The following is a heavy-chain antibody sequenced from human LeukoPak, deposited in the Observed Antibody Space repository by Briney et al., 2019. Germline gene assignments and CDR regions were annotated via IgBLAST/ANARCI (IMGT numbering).Heavy chain of an antibody. D-gene: IGHD3-22*01. Sequence: SETLSLTCTVSGGSINSSGYYWGWIRQPPGKGLEWIGYIYYSGSTNYNPSLKSRVTISVGTSKNQFSLKLSSVTAADTAVYYCARAYDSSGYWSIDAFDIWGQGTMVTVSS. CDR2: IYYSGST. V-gene: IGHV4-61*05. CDR3: ARAYDSSGYWSIDAFDI. CDR1: GGSINSSGYY. J-gene: IGHJ3*02.